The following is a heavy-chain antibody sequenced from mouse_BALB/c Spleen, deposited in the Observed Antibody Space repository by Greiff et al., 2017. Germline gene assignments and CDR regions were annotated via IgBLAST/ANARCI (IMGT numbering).Heavy chain of an antibody. J-gene: IGHJ4*01. CDR1: GFNIKDYY. Sequence: EVQLQQSGAELVRPGASVKLSCTASGFNIKDYYMHWVKQRPEQGLEWIGWIDPENGDTEYAPKFQGKATMTADTSSNTAYLQLSSLTSEDTAVYYCERYGCDYAMDDWGEGTTVTVSS. CDR3: ERYGCDYAMDD. D-gene: IGHD1-1*02. V-gene: IGHV14-4*02. CDR2: IDPENGDT.